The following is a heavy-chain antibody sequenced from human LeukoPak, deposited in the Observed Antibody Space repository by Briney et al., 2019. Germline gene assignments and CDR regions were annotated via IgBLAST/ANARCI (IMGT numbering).Heavy chain of an antibody. CDR2: ISGSATHI. CDR1: GFTFSSYT. Sequence: SGGSLRLSCAASGFTFSSYTMDWVRQAPGKGLEWVSSISGSATHIYYADSVKGRFTISRDNAKNSVYLQVNSLRAEDTAVYYCAREGLYSGSVSSDLDYWGQGTLVTVSS. V-gene: IGHV3-21*01. D-gene: IGHD3-10*01. J-gene: IGHJ4*02. CDR3: AREGLYSGSVSSDLDY.